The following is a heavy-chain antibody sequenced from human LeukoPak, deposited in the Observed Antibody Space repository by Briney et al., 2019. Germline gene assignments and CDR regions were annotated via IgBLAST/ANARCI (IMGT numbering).Heavy chain of an antibody. CDR3: ARDQPKHKYSYYYYYYMDV. Sequence: PGGSLRLSCAASGFTFSSYSMNWVRQAPGKGLEWVSYISSSSSTLYYADSVKGRFTISRDNANNSLYLQMNSLRAEDTAVYYCARDQPKHKYSYYYYYYMDVWGKGTTVTVSS. V-gene: IGHV3-48*01. J-gene: IGHJ6*03. CDR1: GFTFSSYS. CDR2: ISSSSSTL. D-gene: IGHD5-18*01.